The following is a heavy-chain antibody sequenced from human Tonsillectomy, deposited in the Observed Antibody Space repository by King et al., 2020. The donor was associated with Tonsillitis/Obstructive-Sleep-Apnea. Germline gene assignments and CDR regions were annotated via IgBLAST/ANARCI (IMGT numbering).Heavy chain of an antibody. CDR3: AKDGRYLDFWGGQFES. CDR1: GFDFDDYT. V-gene: IGHV3-43*01. D-gene: IGHD3-3*01. CDR2: ISWDGGRI. Sequence: EVQLVESGGVVVQPGGSLRLSCAASGFDFDDYTMHWVRQAPGKGLEWVSLISWDGGRIFYADSVKGRFTISRDNTNKSLNLQMNSLRTEDTALYYCAKDGRYLDFWGGQFESWGQGTLVSVSS. J-gene: IGHJ4*02.